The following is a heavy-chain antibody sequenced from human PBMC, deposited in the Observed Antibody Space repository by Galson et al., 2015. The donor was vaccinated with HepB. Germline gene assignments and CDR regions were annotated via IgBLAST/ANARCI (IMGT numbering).Heavy chain of an antibody. V-gene: IGHV3-7*03. Sequence: SLRLSCADSQLVLGDYWMSWVRQAPGKGLEWVAYINQDGSEKNYVDSVKGRFTISRDNARNSLFLQMNTLRVEDTAVYYCARDARHRPILFDPWGQGTLVTVSS. CDR3: ARDARHRPILFDP. CDR1: QLVLGDYW. CDR2: INQDGSEK. D-gene: IGHD3-3*01. J-gene: IGHJ5*02.